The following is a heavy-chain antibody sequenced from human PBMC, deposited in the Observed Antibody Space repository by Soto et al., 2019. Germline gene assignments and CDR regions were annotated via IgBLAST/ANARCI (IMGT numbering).Heavy chain of an antibody. CDR3: ARADGSDGPFDY. D-gene: IGHD1-26*01. V-gene: IGHV1-18*01. CDR1: GYTFTSYG. J-gene: IGHJ4*02. CDR2: INPYNGNT. Sequence: QVQLVQSGAEVKKPGASEKVSCKASGYTFTSYGLTWVRQAPGQGLEWMGYINPYNGNTNYAQKLQGRVTMTTDTSTSTAYMELGSLRFDDTAVYYCARADGSDGPFDYWGQGTLFTVSS.